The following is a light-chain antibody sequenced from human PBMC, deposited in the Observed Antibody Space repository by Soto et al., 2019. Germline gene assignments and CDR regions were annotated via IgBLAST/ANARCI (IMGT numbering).Light chain of an antibody. Sequence: EIVLTQSPATLSVSPGERATLSCRASQSVSGDLAWYHHKPGQAPRLLIYDASTRALDTPARFAGSGSGTEFTLTISSLQSEDFAVYFCQQYNWPITFGQGTRLEIK. CDR1: QSVSGD. V-gene: IGKV3-15*01. CDR2: DAS. CDR3: QQYNWPIT. J-gene: IGKJ5*01.